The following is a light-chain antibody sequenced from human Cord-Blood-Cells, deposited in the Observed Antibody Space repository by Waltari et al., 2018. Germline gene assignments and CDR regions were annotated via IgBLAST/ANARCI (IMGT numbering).Light chain of an antibody. Sequence: DIQMTQSPSSLSASVGDRVTITCRASQSISNYLAWYQQKPGKVPKLLIYAASTLQCGVPSRFSGSGSGTDFTLTISSLQPEDVATYYCQKYNSAPLTFGGGTKVEIK. CDR1: QSISNY. J-gene: IGKJ4*01. V-gene: IGKV1-27*01. CDR3: QKYNSAPLT. CDR2: AAS.